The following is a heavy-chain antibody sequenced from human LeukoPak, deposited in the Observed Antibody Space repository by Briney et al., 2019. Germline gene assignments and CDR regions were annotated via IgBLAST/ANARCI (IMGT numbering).Heavy chain of an antibody. CDR2: IYPGDSDT. CDR1: GYSFTSYW. D-gene: IGHD6-25*01. Sequence: GESLQISCQGSGYSFTSYWIGWVRQMPGQGLEWMGIIYPGDSDTRYSPSFQGQVTISADKSISTAYLQWSRLQAPDTALYYSARLGDSSGEIDDWGQGTLVTVSS. J-gene: IGHJ4*02. CDR3: ARLGDSSGEIDD. V-gene: IGHV5-51*01.